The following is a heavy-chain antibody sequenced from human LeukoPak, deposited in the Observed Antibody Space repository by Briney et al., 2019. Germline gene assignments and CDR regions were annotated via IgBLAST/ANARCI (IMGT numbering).Heavy chain of an antibody. V-gene: IGHV3-23*01. CDR3: AKHQLISYGMDV. CDR2: ISGSGGST. Sequence: GGSLRLSCAASGFTFSSYAMSWVCQGPGKGLEWVSAISGSGGSTYYADSVKARFTIYRDNSKNTLYLQMNSLRAEDTAVYYCAKHQLISYGMDVWGQGTTVTVSS. D-gene: IGHD2-8*01. J-gene: IGHJ6*02. CDR1: GFTFSSYA.